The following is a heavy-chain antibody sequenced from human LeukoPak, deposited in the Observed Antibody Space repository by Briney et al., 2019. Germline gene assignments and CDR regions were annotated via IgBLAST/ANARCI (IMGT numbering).Heavy chain of an antibody. Sequence: PGGSLRLSCAASGFTFSSYGMHWVRQAPGKGLEWVAVISYNGSNKYYADSVKGRFTISRDNSKNTLYLQMNSLRAEDTAVYYCAKEGYSYGYTFDYWGQGTLVTVSS. CDR3: AKEGYSYGYTFDY. V-gene: IGHV3-30*18. CDR1: GFTFSSYG. D-gene: IGHD5-18*01. J-gene: IGHJ4*02. CDR2: ISYNGSNK.